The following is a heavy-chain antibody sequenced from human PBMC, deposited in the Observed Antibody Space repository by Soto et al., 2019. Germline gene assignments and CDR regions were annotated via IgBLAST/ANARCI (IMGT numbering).Heavy chain of an antibody. CDR2: IYYSGTT. Sequence: QVQLQESGPGLVKPSETLSLTCRVSGGSISSYYWSWIRQPPGKGLEWIGYIYYSGTTNYHPSLKSRVTISVDTSKNQFSLKLSSVTAADTAVYYCSTDYKELDIWGQGTMVTVSS. V-gene: IGHV4-59*01. CDR1: GGSISSYY. D-gene: IGHD3-16*01. CDR3: STDYKELDI. J-gene: IGHJ3*02.